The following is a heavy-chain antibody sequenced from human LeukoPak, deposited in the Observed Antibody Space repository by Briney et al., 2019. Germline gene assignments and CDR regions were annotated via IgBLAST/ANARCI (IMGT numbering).Heavy chain of an antibody. CDR2: ISGSGTYI. CDR1: GFTFMSYI. Sequence: GGSLRLSCTASGFTFMSYIMSWVRQAPGKGLEWVSSISGSGTYIYYVDSLKGRFTISRDNAKNSLYLQMNSLRAEDTAVYFCARGLYDTSGWPLGAFDFWGQGTMVTVSS. V-gene: IGHV3-21*01. CDR3: ARGLYDTSGWPLGAFDF. J-gene: IGHJ3*01. D-gene: IGHD6-19*01.